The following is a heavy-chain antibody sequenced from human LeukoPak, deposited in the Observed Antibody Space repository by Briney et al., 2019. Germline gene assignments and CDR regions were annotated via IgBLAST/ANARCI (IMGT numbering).Heavy chain of an antibody. CDR2: ITSSSSDI. J-gene: IGHJ3*02. D-gene: IGHD5-24*01. CDR3: ARGRDGYNLVDAFDI. CDR1: GFTFSSHY. V-gene: IGHV3-21*06. Sequence: PGGSLRLSCAASGFTFSSHYMNWVRQAPGKGLEWVSSITSSSSDIFYADSVKGRFTISRDNAKNSLYLKMNSLRVEDTAVYYCARGRDGYNLVDAFDIWGQGIMVTVSS.